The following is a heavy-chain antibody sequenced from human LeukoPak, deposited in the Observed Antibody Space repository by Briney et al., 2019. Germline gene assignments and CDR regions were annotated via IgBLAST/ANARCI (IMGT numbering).Heavy chain of an antibody. J-gene: IGHJ4*02. CDR3: ARFRLTVTTDY. D-gene: IGHD4-17*01. V-gene: IGHV3-30*04. Sequence: GGSLRLSCAASGFTFSSYAMHWVRQAPGKGLEWVAVISYDGSNKYYADSVKGRFTISRDNSKNTLYLQMNSLRAEDTAVYYCARFRLTVTTDYWGQGTLVTVSS. CDR1: GFTFSSYA. CDR2: ISYDGSNK.